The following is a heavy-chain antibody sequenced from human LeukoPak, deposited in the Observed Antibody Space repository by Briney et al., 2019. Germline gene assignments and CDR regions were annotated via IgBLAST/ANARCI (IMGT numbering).Heavy chain of an antibody. D-gene: IGHD3-22*01. V-gene: IGHV1-18*01. CDR3: ARNFYFDSSGYYHY. J-gene: IGHJ4*02. CDR1: GYTFTNYG. Sequence: GASVKVSCKASGYTFTNYGISWVRQAPGQGLEWMGWISISKGNTIHGQKLLDRVTMTRDTSTSTAYMELSRLRSDDTAVYYCARNFYFDSSGYYHYWGQGTLVTVSS. CDR2: ISISKGNT.